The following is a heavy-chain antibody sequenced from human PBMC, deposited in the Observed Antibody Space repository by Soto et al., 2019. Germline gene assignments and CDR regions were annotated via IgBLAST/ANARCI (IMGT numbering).Heavy chain of an antibody. V-gene: IGHV1-18*04. CDR3: ARRITIFGVVGWFDP. D-gene: IGHD3-3*01. J-gene: IGHJ5*02. CDR1: GYTFTSYG. Sequence: QVQLVQSGAEVKKPGASVKVSCKASGYTFTSYGISWVRQAPGQGLEWMGWISAYNGNTNYAQKLQGRVTMTTDTPTSTAYMELRSLRSDVTAVYYCARRITIFGVVGWFDPWGQGTLVTVSS. CDR2: ISAYNGNT.